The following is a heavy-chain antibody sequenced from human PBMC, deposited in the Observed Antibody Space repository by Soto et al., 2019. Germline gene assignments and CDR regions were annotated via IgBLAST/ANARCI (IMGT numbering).Heavy chain of an antibody. CDR1: GDTFTFYS. V-gene: IGHV1-69*02. CDR2: INPILSMS. CDR3: ASSYGSGYRAFDY. Sequence: QVQLVQSGAEVKRRGSSVKVSCKASGDTFTFYSINWVRQAPGLGLEWMGRINPILSMSNYAQRFQGRVTMTADKSTSTAYMELSSLRSEDTAIYYCASSYGSGYRAFDYWGQGALVTVSS. J-gene: IGHJ4*02. D-gene: IGHD3-10*01.